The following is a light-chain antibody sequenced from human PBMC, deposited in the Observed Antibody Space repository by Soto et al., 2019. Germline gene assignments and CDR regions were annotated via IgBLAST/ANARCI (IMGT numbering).Light chain of an antibody. CDR2: GNS. Sequence: QSVLTQPPSVPGAPGQRVTISCTGSSSNIGAGYDVHWYQQFPGTAPKLLIYGNSNRPSGVPARFSGSKSGSSASLAITGLQAEDEADYYCQSYDSSLTGPKVLFGGGTKVTVL. J-gene: IGLJ2*01. V-gene: IGLV1-40*01. CDR1: SSNIGAGYD. CDR3: QSYDSSLTGPKVL.